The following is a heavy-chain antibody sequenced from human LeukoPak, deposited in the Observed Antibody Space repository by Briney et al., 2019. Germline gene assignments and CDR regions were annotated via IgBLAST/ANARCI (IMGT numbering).Heavy chain of an antibody. CDR2: IIPIFGTA. Sequence: SVKVSCKASGGTFSSYAISWVRQAPGQGLEWMGGIIPIFGTANYAQKFQGRVTITAEESTSTAYMELSSLRSEDTAVYYCARGVAWRGDSTPFDVWGQGTMVTVS. CDR1: GGTFSSYA. CDR3: ARGVAWRGDSTPFDV. D-gene: IGHD2-21*02. V-gene: IGHV1-69*13. J-gene: IGHJ3*01.